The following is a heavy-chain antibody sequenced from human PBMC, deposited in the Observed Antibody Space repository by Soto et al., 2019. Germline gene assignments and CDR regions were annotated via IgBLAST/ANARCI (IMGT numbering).Heavy chain of an antibody. Sequence: QVQLVQSGAEVKKPGASVKVSCKASGYTFTSYYMHWVRQAPGQGLEWMGIINPSGGSTSYAQKFQGRVTMTRDTSTSTVYMELSSLRSEDTAVYYCARDRKRGEWIQLYWYFDLWGRGTLVTVSS. CDR2: INPSGGST. V-gene: IGHV1-46*01. D-gene: IGHD5-18*01. CDR3: ARDRKRGEWIQLYWYFDL. CDR1: GYTFTSYY. J-gene: IGHJ2*01.